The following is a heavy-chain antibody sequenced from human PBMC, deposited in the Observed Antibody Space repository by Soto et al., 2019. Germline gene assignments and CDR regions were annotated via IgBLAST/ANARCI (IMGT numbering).Heavy chain of an antibody. D-gene: IGHD5-18*01. CDR2: IWYDGSNK. V-gene: IGHV3-33*01. J-gene: IGHJ6*02. CDR3: ARARYSYGDYYYYSMDV. Sequence: GGSLRLSCAASGFTFSSYGMHWVRQAPGKGLEWVAVIWYDGSNKYYADSVKGRFTISRDNSKNTLYLQMNSLRAEDTAVYYCARARYSYGDYYYYSMDVWGQGTTVTVSS. CDR1: GFTFSSYG.